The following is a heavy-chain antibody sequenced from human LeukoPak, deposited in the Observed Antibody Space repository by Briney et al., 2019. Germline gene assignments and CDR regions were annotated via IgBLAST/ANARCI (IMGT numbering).Heavy chain of an antibody. J-gene: IGHJ3*02. Sequence: SETLSLTCTVSGGSISSYYWSWIRQPPGKGLEWIGYIYYSGSTNYNPSLKSRVTISVDTSKNQFSLKLSSVTAADTAVYYCASPGSGRHAFDIWGQGTMVTVSS. D-gene: IGHD3-10*01. CDR2: IYYSGST. CDR3: ASPGSGRHAFDI. V-gene: IGHV4-59*01. CDR1: GGSISSYY.